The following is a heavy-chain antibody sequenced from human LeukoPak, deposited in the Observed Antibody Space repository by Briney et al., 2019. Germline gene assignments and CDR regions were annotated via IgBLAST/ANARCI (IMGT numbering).Heavy chain of an antibody. D-gene: IGHD6-19*01. Sequence: GGSLRLSCVASGFTISSNYMSWVRQAPGKGLQWVSVIYRGGSTYYADSVKGRFTISRDNSKNTLYLLNSSLRGEDTAVYYCARDGYSSGSTYYFDYWGQGTLVTVSS. J-gene: IGHJ4*02. CDR3: ARDGYSSGSTYYFDY. V-gene: IGHV3-66*01. CDR2: IYRGGST. CDR1: GFTISSNY.